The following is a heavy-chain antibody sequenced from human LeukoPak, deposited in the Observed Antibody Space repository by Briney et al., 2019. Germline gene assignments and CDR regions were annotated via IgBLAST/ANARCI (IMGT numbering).Heavy chain of an antibody. J-gene: IGHJ4*02. CDR3: ARDRLGDSSTSCLYY. CDR1: GGTFISYA. V-gene: IGHV1-69*13. Sequence: ASVKVSCKASGGTFISYAISWVRQAPGQGVEWMGGIIPIFGTANYAQKFQGRVTITADESTSTAYMELSSLRSEDTAVYYCARDRLGDSSTSCLYYWGQGTLVTVSS. D-gene: IGHD2-2*01. CDR2: IIPIFGTA.